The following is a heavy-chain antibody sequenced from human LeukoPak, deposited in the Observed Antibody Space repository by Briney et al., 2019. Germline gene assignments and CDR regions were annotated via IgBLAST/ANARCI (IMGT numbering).Heavy chain of an antibody. CDR1: GFTFSDCS. V-gene: IGHV3-48*01. CDR3: ARDYKYAFDN. Sequence: GGSLRLSCAASGFTFSDCSMNRVRQAPGKGLEWISYIGVDSGNTNYADSVKGRFTISGDKAKNSLYLQMNSLRVEDTAVYYCARDYKYAFDNWGQGTLVTVSS. J-gene: IGHJ4*02. CDR2: IGVDSGNT. D-gene: IGHD5-24*01.